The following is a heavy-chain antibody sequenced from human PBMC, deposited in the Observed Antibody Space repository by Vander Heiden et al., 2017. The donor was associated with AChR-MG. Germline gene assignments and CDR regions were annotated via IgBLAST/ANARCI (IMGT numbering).Heavy chain of an antibody. J-gene: IGHJ4*02. Sequence: VHLVESGRGFVQPGGSLRLSCATDACTFSDHYMDWVRQAPGKGLEWVGRTRTKANRYTTDYAASVKGRFTVARDDSKNLVYLQMNSLKTEDTAVYYCTRVGLRTVSGTAIDYWGQGTLVTVSS. V-gene: IGHV3-72*01. CDR3: TRVGLRTVSGTAIDY. D-gene: IGHD6-19*01. CDR1: ACTFSDHY. CDR2: TRTKANRYTT.